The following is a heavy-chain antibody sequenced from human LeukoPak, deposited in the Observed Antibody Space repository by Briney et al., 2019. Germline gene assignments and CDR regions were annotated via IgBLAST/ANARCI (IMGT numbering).Heavy chain of an antibody. Sequence: SGTLSLTCTVSGGSISSGGYFWSWIRQPPGKGLEWIGYIYQSGSTCYNPSLKSRVTISVDRSKNQFSLKLSSVTAADTAVYYCARGGEGAVWGQGTQVTVSS. D-gene: IGHD7-27*01. V-gene: IGHV4-30-2*01. J-gene: IGHJ4*02. CDR3: ARGGEGAV. CDR1: GGSISSGGYF. CDR2: IYQSGST.